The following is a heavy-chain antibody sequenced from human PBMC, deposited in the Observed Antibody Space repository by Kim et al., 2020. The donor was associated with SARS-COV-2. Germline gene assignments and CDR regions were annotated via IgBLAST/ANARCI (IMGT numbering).Heavy chain of an antibody. V-gene: IGHV3-7*01. CDR3: ARGLQWLVTAIPFDY. CDR1: GFTFSSYW. CDR2: IKQDGSEK. J-gene: IGHJ4*02. D-gene: IGHD2-21*02. Sequence: GGSLRLSCAASGFTFSSYWMSWVRQAPGKGLEWVAIIKQDGSEKYYVDSVKGRFTISRDNAKNSLYLQMNSLRAEDTAVYYCARGLQWLVTAIPFDYWGQGTLVTVSS.